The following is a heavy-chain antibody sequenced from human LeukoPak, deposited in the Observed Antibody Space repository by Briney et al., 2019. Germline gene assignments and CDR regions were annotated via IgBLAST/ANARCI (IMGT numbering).Heavy chain of an antibody. Sequence: GGSLRLCCAASGFTFSDHYMSWIRQAPGKGLEWVSYISSSSYTVYADSVKGRFTISRDNAKSSLYLQMNSLRAEDTAVYYCARDIGMVRGVIITNHFDYWGQGTPVTVSS. J-gene: IGHJ4*02. D-gene: IGHD3-10*01. CDR3: ARDIGMVRGVIITNHFDY. V-gene: IGHV3-11*06. CDR1: GFTFSDHY. CDR2: ISSSSYT.